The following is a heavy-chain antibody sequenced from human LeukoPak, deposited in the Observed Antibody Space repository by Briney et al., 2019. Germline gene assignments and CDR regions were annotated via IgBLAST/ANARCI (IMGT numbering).Heavy chain of an antibody. J-gene: IGHJ4*02. V-gene: IGHV5-51*01. CDR3: ASSLAVAGLRIDY. CDR2: IYPGDSDT. CDR1: GYSFSNYW. Sequence: KVGESLKISCKDSGYSFSNYWIAWVRQMPGKGLEWMGIIYPGDSDTRYGPSFQGQVTISADKSITTAYLQWSSLKASDTAMYYCASSLAVAGLRIDYWGQGTLVIVSS. D-gene: IGHD6-19*01.